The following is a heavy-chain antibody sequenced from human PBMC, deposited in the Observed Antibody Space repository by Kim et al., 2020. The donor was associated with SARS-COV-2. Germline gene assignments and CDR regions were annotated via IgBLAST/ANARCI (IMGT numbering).Heavy chain of an antibody. V-gene: IGHV3-13*01. CDR3: ARVNSGGGMDV. D-gene: IGHD1-20*01. J-gene: IGHJ6*02. Sequence: YYPGAVEGRFTISRENAKNSLYRQMNSLRAGETAVYYCARVNSGGGMDVWGQGTTVTVSS.